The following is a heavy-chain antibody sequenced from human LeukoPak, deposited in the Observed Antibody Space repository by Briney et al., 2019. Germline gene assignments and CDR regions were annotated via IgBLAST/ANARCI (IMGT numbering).Heavy chain of an antibody. CDR2: INPSGGST. D-gene: IGHD3-22*01. V-gene: IGHV1-46*01. CDR1: GYTLTSYY. CDR3: ARASTYYYDSSGYSSRSSEYFQH. J-gene: IGHJ1*01. Sequence: ASVKVSCKASGYTLTSYYMHWVRQAPGQGLEWMGIINPSGGSTSYAQKFQGRVTMTRDTSTSTVYMELSSLRSEDTAVYYCARASTYYYDSSGYSSRSSEYFQHWGQGTLVTVSS.